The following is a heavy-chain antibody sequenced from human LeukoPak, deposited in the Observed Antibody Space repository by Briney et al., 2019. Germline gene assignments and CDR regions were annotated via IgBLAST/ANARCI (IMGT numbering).Heavy chain of an antibody. J-gene: IGHJ6*02. V-gene: IGHV3-74*01. CDR2: ITNDGSST. Sequence: PGGSLRLSCAASGLTFSSHWMHWVRQAPGKGLVWVSRITNDGSSTTYADSVKGRFTISRDNSKNTLYLQMNSLRAEATAVYYCAKDLGSGWFDYYYGMDVWGQGTTVTVSS. CDR3: AKDLGSGWFDYYYGMDV. CDR1: GLTFSSHW. D-gene: IGHD6-19*01.